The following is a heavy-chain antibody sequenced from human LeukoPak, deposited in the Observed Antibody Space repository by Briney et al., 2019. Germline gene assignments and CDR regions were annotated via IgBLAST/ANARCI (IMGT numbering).Heavy chain of an antibody. CDR3: ARDRGGAGDFDY. CDR2: INPGNGNT. Sequence: ASMKVSCKASGYTFTSYAMHWVRQAPGQRLEWMGWINPGNGNTKYSQKFQGRVTINRDTSASTAYMELSSLTSEDTAVYYCARDRGGAGDFDYWGQGTLVTVSS. D-gene: IGHD3-16*01. CDR1: GYTFTSYA. V-gene: IGHV1-3*01. J-gene: IGHJ4*02.